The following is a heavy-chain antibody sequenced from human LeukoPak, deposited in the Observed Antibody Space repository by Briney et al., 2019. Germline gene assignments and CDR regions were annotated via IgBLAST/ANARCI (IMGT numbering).Heavy chain of an antibody. J-gene: IGHJ1*01. CDR2: IIPIFGTA. CDR1: GGTFSSYA. Sequence: SVKVSSKASGGTFSSYAISWVRQAPGQGLEWMGGIIPIFGTANYAQKFQGRVTITADESTSTAYMELSSLRSEDTAVYYCAREDLYSGYFQHWGQGTLVTVSS. CDR3: AREDLYSGYFQH. D-gene: IGHD2-8*01. V-gene: IGHV1-69*13.